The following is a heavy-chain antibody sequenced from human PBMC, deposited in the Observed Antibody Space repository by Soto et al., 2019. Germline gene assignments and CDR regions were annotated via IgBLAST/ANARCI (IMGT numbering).Heavy chain of an antibody. V-gene: IGHV4-31*03. Sequence: SETLSLTCTVSGVSLTSGGYYWSWIRQHPGKGLEWIGHIFHSGITFYNPSLRSRLAISVDKSKNEVSLRLSSVTAADAAIYYCAGEYSSGRVGYWGQGSLVTAPQ. J-gene: IGHJ4*02. D-gene: IGHD6-19*01. CDR2: IFHSGIT. CDR1: GVSLTSGGYY. CDR3: AGEYSSGRVGY.